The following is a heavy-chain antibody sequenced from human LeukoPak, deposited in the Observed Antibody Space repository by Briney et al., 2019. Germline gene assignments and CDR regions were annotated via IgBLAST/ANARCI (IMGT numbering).Heavy chain of an antibody. CDR3: AKGLDNWNSAFDP. CDR1: GFTFSSYG. CDR2: IRYDGSNK. J-gene: IGHJ5*02. V-gene: IGHV3-30*02. D-gene: IGHD1-7*01. Sequence: PGGSLRPSCAASGFTFSSYGMHWVRQAPGKGLEWVAFIRYDGSNKYYADSVKGRFTISRDNSKNTLYLQMNSLRAEDTAVYYCAKGLDNWNSAFDPWGQGTLVTVSS.